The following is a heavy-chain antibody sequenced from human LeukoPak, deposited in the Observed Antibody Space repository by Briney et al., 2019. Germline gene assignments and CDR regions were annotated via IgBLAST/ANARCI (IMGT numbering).Heavy chain of an antibody. Sequence: GGSLRLSCAASGFTFSTYNMNWVRQAPGKGLEWVSSISSSNTYIYYSDSVKGRFTISRDNAKNSLYLQMNSLRAEDTAVYYCATTLPTTVTTGGYWGQEPWSPSPQ. V-gene: IGHV3-21*01. D-gene: IGHD4-17*01. CDR1: GFTFSTYN. J-gene: IGHJ4*01. CDR3: ATTLPTTVTTGGY. CDR2: ISSSNTYI.